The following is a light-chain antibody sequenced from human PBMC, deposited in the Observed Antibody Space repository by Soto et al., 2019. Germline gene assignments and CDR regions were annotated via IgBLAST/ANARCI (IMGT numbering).Light chain of an antibody. J-gene: IGLJ2*01. Sequence: QAVVTQPPSVSGAPGQRVTISCTGSSSNIGAGYDVNWYQQLPGTAPKLLIYGNTNRPSGVPDRFSGSKSGTSGSLAISGLQTEDEAEYYCQSWDTSLSGSVFGGGTKLTV. V-gene: IGLV1-40*01. CDR3: QSWDTSLSGSV. CDR1: SSNIGAGYD. CDR2: GNT.